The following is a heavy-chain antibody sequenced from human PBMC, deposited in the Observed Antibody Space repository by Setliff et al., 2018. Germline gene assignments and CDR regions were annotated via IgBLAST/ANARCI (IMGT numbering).Heavy chain of an antibody. V-gene: IGHV1-18*01. CDR3: LRLVRYCSRTSCQRTSGDEV. Sequence: ASVKVSCKASGDTLSTYAFNWVRQAPGQGLEWLGWIGVYSGNTYTAQRFQGRVTMTTDTSTNMAYLELRGLRSDDTAVYYCLRLVRYCSRTSCQRTSGDEVWGQGTLVTVSS. CDR2: IGVYSGNT. CDR1: GDTLSTYA. J-gene: IGHJ4*02. D-gene: IGHD2-8*01.